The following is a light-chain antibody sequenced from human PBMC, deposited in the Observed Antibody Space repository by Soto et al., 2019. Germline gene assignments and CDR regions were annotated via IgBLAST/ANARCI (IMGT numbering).Light chain of an antibody. Sequence: QSVLTQPPSVSAAPGQTVTISCSGSTSNIRNNYVSWYQQHPGTAPKLLIYDNNKRPSGIPDRFSGSKSGTSATLGITGLQTGDEAVYYCGSWDTSLSARVFGGGTKLTVL. CDR3: GSWDTSLSARV. CDR1: TSNIRNNY. CDR2: DNN. J-gene: IGLJ3*02. V-gene: IGLV1-51*01.